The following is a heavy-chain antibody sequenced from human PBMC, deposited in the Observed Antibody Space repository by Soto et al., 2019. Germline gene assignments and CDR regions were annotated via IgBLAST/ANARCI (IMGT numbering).Heavy chain of an antibody. CDR1: GGSFSGYY. J-gene: IGHJ4*02. Sequence: SETLSLTCAVYGGSFSGYYWTWIRQPPGKGLEWIGEINHSGSTNYNPSLKSRVTMSVDTSKNQFSLNLSSVTAADTAVYYCARTSSSSPLAYWGQGTLVTVSS. CDR3: ARTSSSSPLAY. D-gene: IGHD6-13*01. V-gene: IGHV4-34*01. CDR2: INHSGST.